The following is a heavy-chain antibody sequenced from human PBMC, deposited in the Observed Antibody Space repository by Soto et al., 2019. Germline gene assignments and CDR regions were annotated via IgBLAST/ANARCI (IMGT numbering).Heavy chain of an antibody. J-gene: IGHJ4*02. Sequence: EVQLLESGGGLVQPGGSLRLSCAASGFTFSSYAMSWARKLPGKGLEWVSTISGSGGGIYYADSVKGRFTISRDNSKNTLDLQMNSLRAEDTAVYYCAKRNLVVRPPFDYWGQGTLVTVSS. D-gene: IGHD2-15*01. V-gene: IGHV3-23*01. CDR3: AKRNLVVRPPFDY. CDR1: GFTFSSYA. CDR2: ISGSGGGI.